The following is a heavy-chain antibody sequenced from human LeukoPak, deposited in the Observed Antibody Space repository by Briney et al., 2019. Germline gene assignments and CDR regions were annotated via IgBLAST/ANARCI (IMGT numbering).Heavy chain of an antibody. CDR2: IYYNGST. V-gene: IGHV4-39*01. Sequence: GSLRLSCAASGFTFSSYSMNWVRQAPGKGLQWIGSIYYNGSTYYNPSLKSRVIISVDTSKNQFSLKLSSVTAADTAVYYCARHKMVRGIGYYYYMDVWGKGTTVTISS. CDR1: GFTFSSYSMN. CDR3: ARHKMVRGIGYYYYMDV. J-gene: IGHJ6*03. D-gene: IGHD3-10*01.